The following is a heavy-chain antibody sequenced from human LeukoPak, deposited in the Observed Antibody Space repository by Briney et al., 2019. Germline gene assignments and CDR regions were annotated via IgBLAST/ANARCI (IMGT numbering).Heavy chain of an antibody. CDR1: GYSFTSYC. D-gene: IGHD6-6*01. Sequence: ESLKISCKGSGYSFTSYCIGWVRQMPGKGLEWMGIIYPGDSDTRYSPSFQGQVTISADKSISTDYLQWSSLKASDTAMYYCARLASSSSVYYYYMDVWGKGTTVTVSS. J-gene: IGHJ6*03. V-gene: IGHV5-51*01. CDR2: IYPGDSDT. CDR3: ARLASSSSVYYYYMDV.